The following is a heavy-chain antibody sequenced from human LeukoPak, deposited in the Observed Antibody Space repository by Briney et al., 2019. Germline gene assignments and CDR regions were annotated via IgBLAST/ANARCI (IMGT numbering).Heavy chain of an antibody. CDR2: INHSVST. J-gene: IGHJ4*01. D-gene: IGHD6-13*01. V-gene: IGHV4-34*01. CDR1: GGSFSGYY. Sequence: SETLSLTCAVYGGSFSGYYCGWIRQPPGKGLEWIGEINHSVSTNYNPSLKSRVTISVDTSKNQFSLKLRSVTAADTAVYYCARGFYSSSWYFSPKFDYWGQGTLVTVSS. CDR3: ARGFYSSSWYFSPKFDY.